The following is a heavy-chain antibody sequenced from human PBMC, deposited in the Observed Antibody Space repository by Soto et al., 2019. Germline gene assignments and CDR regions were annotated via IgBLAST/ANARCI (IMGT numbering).Heavy chain of an antibody. CDR1: GGSIDGRN. D-gene: IGHD3-10*01. V-gene: IGHV4-59*08. CDR2: VYYDGGS. J-gene: IGHJ6*02. CDR3: VRQGIGNLHGLVDV. Sequence: QVQLQESGPGLVKPSETLSLTCTVSGGSIDGRNCAWIRQPPGKGLELLGYVYYDGGSSYNPSVKSRLSLSMDTSKSQLSLQLRSVTAADTAVYYCVRQGIGNLHGLVDVWGRGTTVTVSS.